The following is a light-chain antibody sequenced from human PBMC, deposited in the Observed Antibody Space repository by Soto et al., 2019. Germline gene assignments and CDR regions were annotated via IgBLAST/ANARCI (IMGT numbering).Light chain of an antibody. CDR1: QSVSSSY. CDR3: QQYGSSPGT. Sequence: IVLTQSPGTLSLSPGERATLSCRASQSVSSSYLARYQQKPGQAPRLLIYGASSRATGIPDRFSGSGSGTDFTLTISRLEPEDFAVYYCQQYGSSPGTFGQGTKVDI. CDR2: GAS. J-gene: IGKJ1*01. V-gene: IGKV3-20*01.